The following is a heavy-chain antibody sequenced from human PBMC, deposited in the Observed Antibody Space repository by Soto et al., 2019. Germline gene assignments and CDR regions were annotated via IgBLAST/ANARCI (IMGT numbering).Heavy chain of an antibody. CDR2: IWYDGSNK. CDR1: GFTFSSYG. Sequence: VGSLRLSCAASGFTFSSYGMHWVRQAPGQGLEWVAVIWYDGSNKYYADSVKGRFTISRDNSKNTLYLQMNSLRAEDTAVYYCARDRAVADPGNYYYYGMDVWGQGTTVTVSS. J-gene: IGHJ6*02. D-gene: IGHD6-19*01. V-gene: IGHV3-33*01. CDR3: ARDRAVADPGNYYYYGMDV.